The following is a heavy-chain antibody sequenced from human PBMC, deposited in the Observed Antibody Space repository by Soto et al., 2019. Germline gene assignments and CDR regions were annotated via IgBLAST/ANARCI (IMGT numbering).Heavy chain of an antibody. Sequence: QVQLVESGGGVVQPGGSLRLSCAASGFTFRNYAMHWVRQAPGKGLECLAVIAYDGSNAFYRDSVKGRFTISRDNSTKALYLHMNSPRYEATGVYYCARGDREDILVVVGARPGEYGIDIWGQGTKGTVSS. V-gene: IGHV3-30-3*01. CDR3: ARGDREDILVVVGARPGEYGIDI. CDR2: IAYDGSNA. D-gene: IGHD2-15*01. CDR1: GFTFRNYA. J-gene: IGHJ6*02.